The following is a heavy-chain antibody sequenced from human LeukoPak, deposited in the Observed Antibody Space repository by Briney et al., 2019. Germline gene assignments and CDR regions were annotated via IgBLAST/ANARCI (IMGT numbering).Heavy chain of an antibody. CDR2: ILYDGTNK. J-gene: IGHJ6*03. CDR1: GYTFSNYG. Sequence: GGSLRLSCAASGYTFSNYGMHWVRQAPGKGLEWVAFILYDGTNKYYADSVKGRFTISRDNSKNTLYLQMNSLRTEDTAVYYCAKGGSSMDVWGKGTTVTVSS. V-gene: IGHV3-30*02. CDR3: AKGGSSMDV.